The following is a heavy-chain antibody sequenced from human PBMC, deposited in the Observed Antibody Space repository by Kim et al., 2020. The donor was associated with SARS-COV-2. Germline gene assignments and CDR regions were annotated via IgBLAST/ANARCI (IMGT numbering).Heavy chain of an antibody. Sequence: GGSLRLSCATSRFNLDSHPMHWVRQAPGKGLEWVAGISDDGKNKYYAVSVKGRFTISKDSSTNTVYLEMTTLNTEDTAVYLCARGGRSDASCYRAFDLWGHVSQVTVSS. D-gene: IGHD3-16*02. J-gene: IGHJ4*01. CDR3: ARGGRSDASCYRAFDL. V-gene: IGHV3-30*04. CDR1: RFNLDSHP. CDR2: ISDDGKNK.